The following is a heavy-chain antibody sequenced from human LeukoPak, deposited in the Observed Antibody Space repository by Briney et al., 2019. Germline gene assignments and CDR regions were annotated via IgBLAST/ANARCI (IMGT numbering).Heavy chain of an antibody. J-gene: IGHJ4*02. D-gene: IGHD3-10*01. CDR3: ATLPRGHLFDS. CDR1: GDTLTELS. CDR2: FVPEDGET. V-gene: IGHV1-24*01. Sequence: ASAKVSCKLSGDTLTELSMHWVRQSPGKGLGWMGGFVPEDGETIYAQKFQGRVTMTEDTSTDTAYMELSSLRSDDTAVYSCATLPRGHLFDSWGQGTLVTVSS.